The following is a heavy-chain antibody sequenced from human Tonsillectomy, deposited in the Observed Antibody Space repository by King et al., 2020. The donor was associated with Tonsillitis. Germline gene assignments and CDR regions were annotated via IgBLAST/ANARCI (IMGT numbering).Heavy chain of an antibody. V-gene: IGHV3-9*01. J-gene: IGHJ4*02. Sequence: VQLVESGGGLVQPGRSLRLSCAASGFTFDDYAMHWVRQAPGKGLEWVSGISWNSGSIGYADSVKGRITISRDNAKNSLYLQMNSLRAEDTALYYCAKALWTGDSSGSLDYWGQGTLVTVSS. CDR1: GFTFDDYA. CDR3: AKALWTGDSSGSLDY. D-gene: IGHD3-22*01. CDR2: ISWNSGSI.